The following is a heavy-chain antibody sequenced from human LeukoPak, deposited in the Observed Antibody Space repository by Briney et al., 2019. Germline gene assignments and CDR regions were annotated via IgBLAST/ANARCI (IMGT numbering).Heavy chain of an antibody. V-gene: IGHV1-18*01. J-gene: IGHJ5*02. CDR3: ARTLMALDGDLGWFDP. CDR1: GYTFTSYG. CDR2: ISAYNGNT. D-gene: IGHD4-17*01. Sequence: EASVKVSCKASGYTFTSYGISWVRQAPGQGLEWMGWISAYNGNTNYAQKLQGRVTMTTDTSMSTAYMELRSLRSDDTAVYYCARTLMALDGDLGWFDPWGRGTLVTVSS.